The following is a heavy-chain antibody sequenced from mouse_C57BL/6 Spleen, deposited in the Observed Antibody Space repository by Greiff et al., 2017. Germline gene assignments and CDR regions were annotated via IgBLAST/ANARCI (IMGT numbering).Heavy chain of an antibody. CDR2: IDPNSGGT. CDR3: ARWDYDGYYERYFDV. D-gene: IGHD2-3*01. Sequence: QVQLQQPGAELVKPGASVKLSCKASGYTFTSYWMHWVKQRPGRGLEWIGRIDPNSGGTKYNEKFKGKATLTVDNPSSTAYMQLSSLTSEDSAVYSCARWDYDGYYERYFDVWGTGTTVTVSS. V-gene: IGHV1-72*01. J-gene: IGHJ1*03. CDR1: GYTFTSYW.